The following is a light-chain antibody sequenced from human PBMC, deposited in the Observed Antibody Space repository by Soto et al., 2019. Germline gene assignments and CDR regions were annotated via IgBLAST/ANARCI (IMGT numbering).Light chain of an antibody. Sequence: DIQMTQSPSTVSSSVGERATLTCRASQGISNWLAWYQEKPGKAPKLLIYAASSLQSGVPSRFSGSGSGTDFTLTISSLQPEDFATYYCQQANSFPPTFGPGTKVDI. CDR3: QQANSFPPT. V-gene: IGKV1-12*01. CDR1: QGISNW. CDR2: AAS. J-gene: IGKJ3*01.